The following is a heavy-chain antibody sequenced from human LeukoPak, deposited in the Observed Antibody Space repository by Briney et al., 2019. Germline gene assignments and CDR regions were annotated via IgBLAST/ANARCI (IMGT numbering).Heavy chain of an antibody. CDR2: INHSGST. J-gene: IGHJ5*02. V-gene: IGHV4-34*01. CDR3: ARLSYYYDCSGPGREYNWFDP. Sequence: SETLSLTCAVYGGSFSGYYWSWIRQPPGKGLEWIGEINHSGSTNYNPSLKSRVTISVDTSKNQFSLKLSSVTAADTAVYYCARLSYYYDCSGPGREYNWFDPWGQGTLVTVSS. D-gene: IGHD3-22*01. CDR1: GGSFSGYY.